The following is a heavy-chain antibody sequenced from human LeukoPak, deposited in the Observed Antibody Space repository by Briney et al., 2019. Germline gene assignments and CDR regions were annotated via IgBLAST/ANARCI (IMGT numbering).Heavy chain of an antibody. J-gene: IGHJ3*02. D-gene: IGHD3-10*01. CDR2: ISGHTGRA. CDR3: AKDLYSSLSGSEVFDI. CDR1: GYLFISYG. Sequence: ASVKVSCKTSGYLFISYGINWVRQAPGQGLEWMGWISGHTGRATYAQKFQDRLTMTSDVPTTTAYMELTGLRFNDTDVYFCAKDLYSSLSGSEVFDIWGQGTRVTV. V-gene: IGHV1-18*01.